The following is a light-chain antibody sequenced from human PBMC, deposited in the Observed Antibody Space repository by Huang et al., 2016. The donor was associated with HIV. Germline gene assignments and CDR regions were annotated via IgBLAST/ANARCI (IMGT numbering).Light chain of an antibody. CDR2: KAS. Sequence: IQMTQSPSTLSASVGDGVTVTCRASERIGSWLAWYQQKPGKAPKLLIYKASTSTSAVPSRCSGSGSGTQFSLIISSLQPDDFATYYCQQYSTSMYSFGQGTKVEIK. V-gene: IGKV1-5*03. CDR1: ERIGSW. CDR3: QQYSTSMYS. J-gene: IGKJ2*01.